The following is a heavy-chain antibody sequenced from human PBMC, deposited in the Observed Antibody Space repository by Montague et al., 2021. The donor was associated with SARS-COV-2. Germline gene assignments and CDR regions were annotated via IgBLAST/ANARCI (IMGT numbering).Heavy chain of an antibody. D-gene: IGHD6-19*01. CDR3: ARVRQWLVPFDF. CDR2: IYYSGST. CDR1: GDSISHSSYY. J-gene: IGHJ4*02. Sequence: SETLSLTCTVSGDSISHSSYYWGWIRQPPGKGLEWIGSIYYSGSTYSNPSLKSRVTISVDTSKNQVSLRLNSATAADTAVYYCARVRQWLVPFDFWGQGTLVTVSS. V-gene: IGHV4-39*07.